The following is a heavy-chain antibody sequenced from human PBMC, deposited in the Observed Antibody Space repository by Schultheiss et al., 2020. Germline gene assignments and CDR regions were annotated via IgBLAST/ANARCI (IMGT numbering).Heavy chain of an antibody. CDR3: ARDRGGGSMFDP. V-gene: IGHV4-61*08. J-gene: IGHJ5*02. Sequence: SATLSLTCTVSGGSISSGGYYWSWIRQHPGKGLEWIGYIYYSGSTNYNPSLKSRVTISVDTSKNQFSLKLSSVTAADTAVYYCARDRGGGSMFDPWGQGTLVTVSS. D-gene: IGHD2-15*01. CDR1: GGSISSGGYY. CDR2: IYYSGST.